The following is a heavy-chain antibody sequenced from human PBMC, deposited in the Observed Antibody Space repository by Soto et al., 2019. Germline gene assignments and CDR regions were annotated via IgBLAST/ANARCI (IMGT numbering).Heavy chain of an antibody. J-gene: IGHJ4*02. V-gene: IGHV3-30-3*01. CDR2: ISYDGSNK. D-gene: IGHD1-7*01. Sequence: QVQLVESGGGVVQPGRSLRLSCAASGFTFSSYAMHWVRQAPGKGLEWVAVISYDGSNKYYADSVKGRFTISRDNSKNTLYLQMNSLRAEDTAVYYCARAREELELLGGYYFDYWGQGTLVTVSS. CDR3: ARAREELELLGGYYFDY. CDR1: GFTFSSYA.